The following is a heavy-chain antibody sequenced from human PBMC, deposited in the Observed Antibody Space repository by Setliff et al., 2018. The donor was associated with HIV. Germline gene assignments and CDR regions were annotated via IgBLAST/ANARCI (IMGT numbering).Heavy chain of an antibody. CDR1: GFTFSAYS. D-gene: IGHD3-10*01. Sequence: GSLRLSCAASGFTFSAYSMNWVRQAPGKGLEWVSYISSVGTIYYADSVKGRFTISRDNARNSLYLQMNSLSAEDTAVYYCAKDRDERWFGELLSPFTFDYWGQGTLVTVSS. CDR3: AKDRDERWFGELLSPFTFDY. CDR2: ISSVGTI. V-gene: IGHV3-48*01. J-gene: IGHJ4*02.